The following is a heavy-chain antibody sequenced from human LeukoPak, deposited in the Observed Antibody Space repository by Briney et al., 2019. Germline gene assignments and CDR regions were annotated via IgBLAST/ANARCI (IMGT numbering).Heavy chain of an antibody. J-gene: IGHJ4*02. V-gene: IGHV3-30*02. CDR1: GFTFSSYG. CDR3: ANQCGGGCSGDH. CDR2: IRYDGSNK. D-gene: IGHD2-21*02. Sequence: GGSLRLSCAASGFTFSSYGMHWVRQAPGKGLEWVTFIRYDGSNKYFADSVKGRFTIARDNSKNTLFLQMNSLRAEDSAVYYCANQCGGGCSGDHWGQGTLVTVSS.